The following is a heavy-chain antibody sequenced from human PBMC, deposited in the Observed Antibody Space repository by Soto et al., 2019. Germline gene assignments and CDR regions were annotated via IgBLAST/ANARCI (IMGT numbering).Heavy chain of an antibody. CDR2: ISGSGGST. V-gene: IGHV3-23*01. CDR1: GFTFSSYA. D-gene: IGHD1-26*01. Sequence: QPGWSLRLSCAASGFTFSSYAMSWVRQAPGKGLEWVSAISGSGGSTYYADSVKGRFTISRDNSKNTLYLQMNSLRAEDTAVYYCAKGEGARRYYYGMDVWGQGTSVTVS. CDR3: AKGEGARRYYYGMDV. J-gene: IGHJ6*02.